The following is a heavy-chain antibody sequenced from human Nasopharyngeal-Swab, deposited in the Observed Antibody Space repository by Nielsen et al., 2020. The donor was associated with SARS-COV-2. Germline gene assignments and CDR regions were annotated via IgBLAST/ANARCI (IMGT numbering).Heavy chain of an antibody. CDR1: GFTFSSYE. Sequence: GESLKISCAASGFTFSSYEMNWVRQAPGKGLEWVSYISSSGSTIYYADSVKGRFTISRDNAKNSLYLQMNSLRAEDTAVYYCARGYSSGWGNYFDYWGQGTLVTVSS. V-gene: IGHV3-48*03. J-gene: IGHJ4*02. D-gene: IGHD6-19*01. CDR2: ISSSGSTI. CDR3: ARGYSSGWGNYFDY.